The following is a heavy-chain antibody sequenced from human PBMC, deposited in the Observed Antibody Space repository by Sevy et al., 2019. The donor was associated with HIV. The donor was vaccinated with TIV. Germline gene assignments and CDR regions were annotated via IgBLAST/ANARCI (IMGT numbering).Heavy chain of an antibody. J-gene: IGHJ3*02. CDR1: GCIFGDYG. Sequence: GGSLRLSCAASGCIFGDYGMHWVRQAPGKGLEWVSGINSKSNNIGYADSVKGRFTISRANVRNSLYVQMNSLRSEATALYYCAKVHFGGSYASRGYNAFHIWGQGTMVTVSS. CDR3: AKVHFGGSYASRGYNAFHI. CDR2: INSKSNNI. V-gene: IGHV3-9*01. D-gene: IGHD3-22*01.